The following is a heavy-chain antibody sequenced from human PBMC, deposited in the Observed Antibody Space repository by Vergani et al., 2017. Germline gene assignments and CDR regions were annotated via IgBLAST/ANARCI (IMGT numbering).Heavy chain of an antibody. CDR3: ARGKLDHQYGSSWKPIDY. Sequence: QVQLQQWGAGLLKPSETLSLTCAVYGGSFSGYYWSWIRQPPGKGLEWIGEINHSGSTNYNPSLKSRVTISVDPAKTQFSLNLSSVPAADTAVYYCARGKLDHQYGSSWKPIDYWGQGTLVTVSS. CDR2: INHSGST. V-gene: IGHV4-34*01. J-gene: IGHJ4*02. CDR1: GGSFSGYY. D-gene: IGHD6-13*01.